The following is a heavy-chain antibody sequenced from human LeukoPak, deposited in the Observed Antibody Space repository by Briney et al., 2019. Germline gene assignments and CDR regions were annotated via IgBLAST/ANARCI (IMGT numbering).Heavy chain of an antibody. D-gene: IGHD3-22*01. CDR2: ISSSGSTI. V-gene: IGHV3-48*03. Sequence: GASLILSCAGAGFTFSSYEINWVRQAPGKGLEWVSSISSSGSTIYYADSVKGRFTISRDNAKNSLYLQMNSLRAEDTAVYYCARVDTSGFYPWGQGTLVTVSS. CDR1: GFTFSSYE. J-gene: IGHJ5*02. CDR3: ARVDTSGFYP.